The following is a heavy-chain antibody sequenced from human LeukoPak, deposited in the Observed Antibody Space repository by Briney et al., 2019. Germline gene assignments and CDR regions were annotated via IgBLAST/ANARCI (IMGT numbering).Heavy chain of an antibody. D-gene: IGHD3-22*01. CDR1: GYTFTDNY. V-gene: IGHV1-2*02. CDR2: ISPRSGGT. CDR3: ARDKSRWVGADTPLLLLLYYMDV. J-gene: IGHJ6*03. Sequence: ASVKVSCKAFGYTFTDNYIHWVRQAPGQGLEWMGWISPRSGGTDYAQKFQDRVTMTRDTSISTAFMELTRLTSDDTAVYYCARDKSRWVGADTPLLLLLYYMDVWGKGTTVTVSS.